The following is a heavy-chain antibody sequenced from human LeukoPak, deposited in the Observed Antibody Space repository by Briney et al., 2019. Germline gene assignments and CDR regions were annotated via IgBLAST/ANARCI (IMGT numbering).Heavy chain of an antibody. V-gene: IGHV1-2*02. D-gene: IGHD1-26*01. CDR3: ARQSGTYWGLDY. Sequence: ASVKVSCKASGYTFTDYYIHWVRQAPGHGLEWLGWMDVKTGATSSAQRFPGRFTMTRDTSIGTASMEFSSLTSDDTAVYYCARQSGTYWGLDYWGQGTLVTVSS. CDR2: MDVKTGAT. CDR1: GYTFTDYY. J-gene: IGHJ4*02.